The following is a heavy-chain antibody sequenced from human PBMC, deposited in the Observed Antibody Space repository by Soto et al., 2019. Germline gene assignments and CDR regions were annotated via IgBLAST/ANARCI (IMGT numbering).Heavy chain of an antibody. CDR1: GGSFSGYY. CDR3: ARGRTTTSGDFDY. V-gene: IGHV4-34*01. D-gene: IGHD1-1*01. CDR2: INHSGRT. Sequence: QVQLQQWGAGLLKPSETMSLTCAVYGGSFSGYYWSWIRQPPGKGLEWIGEINHSGRTNYNPSRKSRVTISVDTSKNQFSLKLSSVTAADTAVYYCARGRTTTSGDFDYWGQGTLVTVSS. J-gene: IGHJ4*02.